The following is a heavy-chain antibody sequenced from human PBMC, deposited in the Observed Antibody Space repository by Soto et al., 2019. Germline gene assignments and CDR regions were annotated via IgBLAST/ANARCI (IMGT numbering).Heavy chain of an antibody. CDR3: ARDWPSGVTRPGAFDM. D-gene: IGHD1-26*01. Sequence: PSETLSLTCTVSGGSISSYYWSWIRQPPGKGLEWIGYIYYSGITNYNPSLKSRVTISVDTSKNQFSLKLSSVTAEDTAVYYCARDWPSGVTRPGAFDMWGPGTMMTV. CDR1: GGSISSYY. J-gene: IGHJ3*02. V-gene: IGHV4-59*01. CDR2: IYYSGIT.